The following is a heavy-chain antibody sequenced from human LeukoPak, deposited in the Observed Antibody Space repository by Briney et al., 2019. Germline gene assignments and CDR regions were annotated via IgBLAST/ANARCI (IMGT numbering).Heavy chain of an antibody. D-gene: IGHD1-26*01. CDR1: GFTFSSYA. V-gene: IGHV3-23*01. Sequence: GGSLRLSCAASGFTFSSYAMSWVRQAPGKGLEWVSAISGSGGSTYYADSVKGRFTISRDNSKNTLYLQMNSLRAEETAVYYCAKDGSSIVGATTGFEYWGQGTLITVSS. J-gene: IGHJ4*02. CDR3: AKDGSSIVGATTGFEY. CDR2: ISGSGGST.